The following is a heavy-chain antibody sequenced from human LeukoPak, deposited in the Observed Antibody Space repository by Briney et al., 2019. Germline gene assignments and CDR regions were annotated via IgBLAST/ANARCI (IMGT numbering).Heavy chain of an antibody. CDR2: ISGSTGRT. V-gene: IGHV3-23*01. D-gene: IGHD3-22*01. J-gene: IGHJ2*01. CDR3: ARDRRYYYDPYRLQYFDL. CDR1: GFTFSTYA. Sequence: GGSLRLSCAASGFTFSTYAMSWVRQAPGKGLEWVSAISGSTGRTYYADSVKGRFTISRDNSKNTLYLQMNSLRAEDTAVYYCARDRRYYYDPYRLQYFDLWGRGTLVTVSS.